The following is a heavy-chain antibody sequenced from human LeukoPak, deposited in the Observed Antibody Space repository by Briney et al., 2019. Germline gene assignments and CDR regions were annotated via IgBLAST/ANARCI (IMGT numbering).Heavy chain of an antibody. CDR1: GYTFTSYG. CDR3: ARDSGSYSSYYYYYYGMDV. CDR2: ISAYNGNT. D-gene: IGHD1-26*01. V-gene: IGHV1-18*01. J-gene: IGHJ6*02. Sequence: ALVKVSCKASGYTFTSYGISWVRQAPGQGLEWMGWISAYNGNTNYAQKLQGRVTMTTDTSTSTAYMELRSLRSDDTAVYYCARDSGSYSSYYYYYYGMDVWGQGTTVTVSS.